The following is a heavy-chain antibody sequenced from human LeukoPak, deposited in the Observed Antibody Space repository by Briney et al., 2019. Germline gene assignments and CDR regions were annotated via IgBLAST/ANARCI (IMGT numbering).Heavy chain of an antibody. J-gene: IGHJ4*02. D-gene: IGHD3-22*01. V-gene: IGHV3-53*01. CDR3: ARRAGDYSHPNDY. Sequence: PGGSLRLSCAASGLTVSSNCMSWVRQAPGKGLEWVSFIYSGGNTYYADSVKGRFTISRDNSKNTVHLQMNSLRAEDTAMYYCARRAGDYSHPNDYWGQGTLVTVSS. CDR2: IYSGGNT. CDR1: GLTVSSNC.